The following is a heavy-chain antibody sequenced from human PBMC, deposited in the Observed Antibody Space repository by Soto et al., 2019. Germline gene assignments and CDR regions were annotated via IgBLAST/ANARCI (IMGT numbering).Heavy chain of an antibody. Sequence: SETLSLTCTVSGGSISSYYWSWIRQPPGKGLEWIGYIYYSGSTNYNPSLKSRVTISVDTSKNQFSLKLSSVTAADTAVYYCARSARSRYYDSSGYFRHWGQGTLVTVSA. CDR1: GGSISSYY. CDR2: IYYSGST. CDR3: ARSARSRYYDSSGYFRH. D-gene: IGHD3-22*01. J-gene: IGHJ4*02. V-gene: IGHV4-59*01.